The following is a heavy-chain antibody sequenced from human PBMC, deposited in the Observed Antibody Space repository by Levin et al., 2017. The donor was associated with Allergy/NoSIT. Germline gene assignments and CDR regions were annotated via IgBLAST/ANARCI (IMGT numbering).Heavy chain of an antibody. D-gene: IGHD6-13*01. CDR2: IYTSGST. V-gene: IGHV4-4*07. Sequence: PSETLSLTCTVSGGSISSYYWNWIRQPAGKGLEWIGRIYTSGSTKCNPSIMSRVTMSLDTSKNQFSPKLSSVTAADTAVYYCARDRTPGIIVAGWLDPWGQGTLVTVSS. J-gene: IGHJ5*02. CDR1: GGSISSYY. CDR3: ARDRTPGIIVAGWLDP.